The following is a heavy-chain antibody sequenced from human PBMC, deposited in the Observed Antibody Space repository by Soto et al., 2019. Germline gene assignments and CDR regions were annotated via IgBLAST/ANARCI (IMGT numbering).Heavy chain of an antibody. Sequence: EVQLVESGGGLVQPGGSLRLSCAASGFTFSDYWMSWVRQAPGNGLECVANIKTDGSEKYYVDPVKGRCTISSDNAKNSLYLQMNSLRAEDTAVYYCASSMGRGGNDYWGQGTRVGVSS. CDR2: IKTDGSEK. CDR1: GFTFSDYW. J-gene: IGHJ4*02. V-gene: IGHV3-7*03. CDR3: ASSMGRGGNDY. D-gene: IGHD3-10*01.